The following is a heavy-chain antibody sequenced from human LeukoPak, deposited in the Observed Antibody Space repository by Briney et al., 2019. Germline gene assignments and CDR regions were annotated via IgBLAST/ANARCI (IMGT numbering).Heavy chain of an antibody. Sequence: ASVKVSCKASGCTFTGYYMHWVRQAPGQGLEWMGWINPNSGGTNYAQKFQGWVTMTRDTSISTAYMELSRLRSDDTAVYYCARGYCSGGSCYNNWFDPWGQGTLVTVSS. J-gene: IGHJ5*02. D-gene: IGHD2-15*01. V-gene: IGHV1-2*04. CDR1: GCTFTGYY. CDR3: ARGYCSGGSCYNNWFDP. CDR2: INPNSGGT.